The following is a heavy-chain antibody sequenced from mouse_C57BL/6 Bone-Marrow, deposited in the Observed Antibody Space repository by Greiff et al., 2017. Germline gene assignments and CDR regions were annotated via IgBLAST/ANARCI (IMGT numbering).Heavy chain of an antibody. J-gene: IGHJ3*01. Sequence: QVQLQQSGAELVRPGTSVKVSCKASGYAFTNYLIEWVKQRPGQGLEWIGVINPGSGGTNYNEKFKGKATLTADKSSSTAYMQLSSLTSEDSAVYFGEKSKNGDSWFDYWGQGNLVTVAA. D-gene: IGHD4-1*01. CDR1: GYAFTNYL. CDR2: INPGSGGT. CDR3: EKSKNGDSWFDY. V-gene: IGHV1-54*01.